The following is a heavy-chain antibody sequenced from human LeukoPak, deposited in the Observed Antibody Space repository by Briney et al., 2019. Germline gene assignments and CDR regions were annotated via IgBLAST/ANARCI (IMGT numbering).Heavy chain of an antibody. V-gene: IGHV1-69*04. D-gene: IGHD6-13*01. CDR3: ARVPQGSSWPYYFDY. CDR1: GGTFSTYA. Sequence: ASVKVSCKASGGTFSTYAISWVRQAPGQGLEWVGRIAPILGTANYAQNFQGRVTITAERTTTTAYMELSSLRSEDTAVYYCARVPQGSSWPYYFDYWGQGTLVTVSS. CDR2: IAPILGTA. J-gene: IGHJ4*02.